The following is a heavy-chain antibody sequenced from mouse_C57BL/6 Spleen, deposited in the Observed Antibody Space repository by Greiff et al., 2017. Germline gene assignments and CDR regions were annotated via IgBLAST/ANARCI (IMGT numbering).Heavy chain of an antibody. CDR1: GFTFSDYG. CDR3: ARAGIYYGYDGFAY. J-gene: IGHJ3*01. CDR2: ISSGSSTI. D-gene: IGHD2-2*01. Sequence: DVHLVESGGGLVKPGGSLKLSCAASGFTFSDYGMHWVRQAPEKGLEWVAYISSGSSTIYYADTVKGRFTISRDNAKNTLFLQMTSLRSEDTAMYYCARAGIYYGYDGFAYWGQGTLVTVSA. V-gene: IGHV5-17*01.